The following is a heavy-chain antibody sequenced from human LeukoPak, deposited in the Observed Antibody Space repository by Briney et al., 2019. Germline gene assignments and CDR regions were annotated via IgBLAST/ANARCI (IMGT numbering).Heavy chain of an antibody. V-gene: IGHV1-69*04. J-gene: IGHJ4*02. Sequence: GASVKVSCKASGGTFSSYAISWVRQAPGQGLEWMGRIIPILGIANYAQKFQGRVTITADKSTSTAYMELSSLRSEDTAVYYCATTASNWNDRFDYWGQGTLVTVSS. D-gene: IGHD1-1*01. CDR3: ATTASNWNDRFDY. CDR2: IIPILGIA. CDR1: GGTFSSYA.